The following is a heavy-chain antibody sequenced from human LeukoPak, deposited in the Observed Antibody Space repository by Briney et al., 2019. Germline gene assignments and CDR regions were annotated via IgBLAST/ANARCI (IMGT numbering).Heavy chain of an antibody. V-gene: IGHV1-46*01. CDR1: GXXXXSYY. J-gene: IGHJ4*02. Sequence: ASVKVSCKASGXXXXSYYXHWVRQAPXXXXXXMGIINPSGGSTSYAQKFQGRVTMTRDTSTSTVYMELSSLRSEDTAVYYCAREDGRFLEWLFFDYWGQGTLVTVSS. CDR3: AREDGRFLEWLFFDY. CDR2: INPSGGST. D-gene: IGHD3-3*01.